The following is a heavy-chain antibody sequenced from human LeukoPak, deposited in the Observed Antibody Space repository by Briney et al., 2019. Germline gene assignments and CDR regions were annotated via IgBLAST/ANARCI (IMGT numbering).Heavy chain of an antibody. CDR3: ARVRDQEGRYFDWFLGAFDI. D-gene: IGHD3-9*01. CDR2: IIPIFGTA. J-gene: IGHJ3*02. Sequence: GASVKVSCKASGGTFSSYAISWVRQAPGQGLEWMGGIIPIFGTANYAQKFQGRVTITADKSTSTAYMELSSQRSEDTAVYYCARVRDQEGRYFDWFLGAFDIWGQGTMVTVSS. V-gene: IGHV1-69*06. CDR1: GGTFSSYA.